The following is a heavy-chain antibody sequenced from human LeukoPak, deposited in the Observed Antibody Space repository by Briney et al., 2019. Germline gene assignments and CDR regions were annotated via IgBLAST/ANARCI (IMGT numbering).Heavy chain of an antibody. J-gene: IGHJ6*02. V-gene: IGHV3-23*01. CDR2: ISGSGGST. Sequence: GGSLRLSCAASGFIFDTYDMNWVRQAPGKGLEWVSAISGSGGSTYYADSVKGRFTISRDNSKNTLYLQMNSLRAEDTAVYYCAKGADYYYYGMDVWGQGTTVTVSS. CDR1: GFIFDTYD. CDR3: AKGADYYYYGMDV. D-gene: IGHD1-26*01.